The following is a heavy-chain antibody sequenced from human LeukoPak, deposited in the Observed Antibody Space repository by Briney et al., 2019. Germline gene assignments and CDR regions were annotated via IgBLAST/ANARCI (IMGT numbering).Heavy chain of an antibody. CDR3: ARLPSYYYDSSGYYPGNSRLYYFDY. Sequence: GASVKVSCKASGYTFTGYYMHWVRQAPGQGLEWMGWINPNSGGTSYAQKFQGRVTMTRDTSISTAYMELSRLRSDDTAVYYCARLPSYYYDSSGYYPGNSRLYYFDYWGQGTLVTVSS. J-gene: IGHJ4*02. V-gene: IGHV1-2*02. D-gene: IGHD3-22*01. CDR2: INPNSGGT. CDR1: GYTFTGYY.